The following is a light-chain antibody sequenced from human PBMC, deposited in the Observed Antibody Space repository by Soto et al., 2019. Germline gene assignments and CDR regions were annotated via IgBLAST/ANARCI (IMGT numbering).Light chain of an antibody. CDR1: QSISYW. CDR2: DAS. CDR3: QQYNSYWT. V-gene: IGKV1-5*01. Sequence: DIQMTQSPSTLSASVGARVTITCRASQSISYWLAWYQQKPGRAPKLLIYDASSLETGVPSKFSGSGSGTEFTLTSSSLQPDDFATYYCQQYNSYWTSGQGTKV. J-gene: IGKJ1*01.